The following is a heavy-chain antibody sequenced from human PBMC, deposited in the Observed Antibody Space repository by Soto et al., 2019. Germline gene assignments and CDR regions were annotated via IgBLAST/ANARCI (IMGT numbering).Heavy chain of an antibody. Sequence: SVKVSCKASGGTFSSYAISWVRQAPGQGLEWMGGIIPIFGTANYAQKFQGRVTITADESTSTAYMELSSLRSEDTAVYYCAREPHRGAAAGANYYYGMDVWGQGTTVTVSS. D-gene: IGHD6-13*01. CDR2: IIPIFGTA. V-gene: IGHV1-69*13. J-gene: IGHJ6*02. CDR3: AREPHRGAAAGANYYYGMDV. CDR1: GGTFSSYA.